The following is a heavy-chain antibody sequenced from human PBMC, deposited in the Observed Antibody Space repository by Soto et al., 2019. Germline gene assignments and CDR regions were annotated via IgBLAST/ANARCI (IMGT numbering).Heavy chain of an antibody. CDR2: ISSSSSYI. CDR3: ARDSFRAYYYYYMDV. Sequence: EVQLVESGGGLVKPGGSLRLSCAASGFTFSSYSMNWVRQAPGKGLEWVSSISSSSSYIYYADSLKGRFTISRDNAKNSLYLQMNSLRAEDTAVYYCARDSFRAYYYYYMDVWGKGTTVTVSS. CDR1: GFTFSSYS. J-gene: IGHJ6*03. D-gene: IGHD3-16*01. V-gene: IGHV3-21*01.